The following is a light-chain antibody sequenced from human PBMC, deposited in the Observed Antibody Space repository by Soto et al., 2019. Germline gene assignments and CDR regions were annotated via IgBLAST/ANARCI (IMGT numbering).Light chain of an antibody. Sequence: QSVLTQPPSVSGAPGQRVTISCTGSSSNIGAGYDVHWYRQLPGTAPKLLIYGNSNRPSGVPDRFSGSKSGTSASLAITGLQGEVGVYYYCKSYDSGLGGPAVSGGAPQLPA. CDR1: SSNIGAGYD. CDR2: GNS. J-gene: IGLJ7*02. CDR3: KSYDSGLGGPAV. V-gene: IGLV1-40*01.